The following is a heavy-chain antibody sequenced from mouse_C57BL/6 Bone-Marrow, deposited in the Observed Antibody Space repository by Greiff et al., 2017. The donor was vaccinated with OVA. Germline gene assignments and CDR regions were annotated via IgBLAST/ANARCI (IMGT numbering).Heavy chain of an antibody. J-gene: IGHJ2*01. CDR3: AREFVYYYGSSYFDY. CDR1: GYAFSSYW. CDR2: IYPGDGDT. V-gene: IGHV1-80*01. Sequence: QVQLQQSGAELVKPGASVKISCKASGYAFSSYWMNWVKQRPGKGLEWIGQIYPGDGDTNYNGKFKGKATLTADKSSSTAYMQLSSLTSEDSAVYFCAREFVYYYGSSYFDYWGQGTTLTVSS. D-gene: IGHD1-1*01.